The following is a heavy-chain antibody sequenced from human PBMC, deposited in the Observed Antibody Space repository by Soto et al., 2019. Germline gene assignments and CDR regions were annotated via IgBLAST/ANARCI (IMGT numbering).Heavy chain of an antibody. CDR1: GYTFTSYG. CDR2: ISAYNGNT. Sequence: QVQLVQSGAEVKKPGVSVKVSCKASGYTFTSYGISWVRQAPGQGLEWMGWISAYNGNTNYAQKLQGRVTMTTDTSTSTAYMELRSLRSDDTAVYYCARGYCSGGSCYSVDAFDIWGQGTMVTVSS. CDR3: ARGYCSGGSCYSVDAFDI. V-gene: IGHV1-18*01. J-gene: IGHJ3*02. D-gene: IGHD2-15*01.